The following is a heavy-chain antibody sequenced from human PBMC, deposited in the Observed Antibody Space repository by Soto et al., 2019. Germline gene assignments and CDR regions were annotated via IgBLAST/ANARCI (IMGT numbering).Heavy chain of an antibody. CDR1: GFTFSSYA. Sequence: PGGSLRLSIAASGFTFSSYAMSWVRQAPGKGLEWVSAISGSGGSTYYADSVKGRFTISRDNSKNTLYLQMNSLRAEDTAVYYCAKVRVLSYYDSSGYYGPFDYWGQGTLVTVSS. CDR3: AKVRVLSYYDSSGYYGPFDY. V-gene: IGHV3-23*01. J-gene: IGHJ4*02. D-gene: IGHD3-22*01. CDR2: ISGSGGST.